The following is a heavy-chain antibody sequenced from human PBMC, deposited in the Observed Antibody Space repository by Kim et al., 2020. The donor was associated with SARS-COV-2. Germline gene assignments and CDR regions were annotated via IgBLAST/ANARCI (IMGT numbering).Heavy chain of an antibody. CDR3: TTGYYDILTGYYSPYGMDV. J-gene: IGHJ6*04. CDR1: GFTFSNAW. D-gene: IGHD3-9*01. CDR2: IKSKTDGGTT. V-gene: IGHV3-15*01. Sequence: GGSLRLSCAASGFTFSNAWMSWVRQAPGKGLEWVGRIKSKTDGGTTDYAAPVKGRFTISRDDSKNTLYLQMNSLKTEDTAVYYCTTGYYDILTGYYSPYGMDVGGKGTTVTVSS.